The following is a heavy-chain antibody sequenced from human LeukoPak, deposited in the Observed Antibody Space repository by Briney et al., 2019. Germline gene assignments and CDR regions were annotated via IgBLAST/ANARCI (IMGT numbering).Heavy chain of an antibody. V-gene: IGHV3-21*01. CDR3: ARGIVATLDYFDY. CDR2: ISSSSSYI. D-gene: IGHD5-12*01. CDR1: GFTFSSYS. Sequence: GGSLRLSCAASGFTFSSYSMNWVRQAPGKGLEWVSSISSSSSYIYYADSVKGRFTISGDNAKNSLYLQMNSLRAEDTAVYYCARGIVATLDYFDYWGQGTLVTVSS. J-gene: IGHJ4*02.